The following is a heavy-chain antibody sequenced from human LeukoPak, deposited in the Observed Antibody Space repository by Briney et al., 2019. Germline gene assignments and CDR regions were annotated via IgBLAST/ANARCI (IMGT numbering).Heavy chain of an antibody. V-gene: IGHV4-59*01. CDR3: ARGRVSSSTWYSTYYYYFYMDV. CDR1: DDSITMYY. D-gene: IGHD4-11*01. Sequence: SSETLSLTCSVSDDSITMYYWTWIRQPPGKGLEWIGYVDHTGSTNFNPSLNGRVSISRDTSKNLFSLRLRSVTAADTAVYFCARGRVSSSTWYSTYYYYFYMDVWGKGTTVTVSS. CDR2: VDHTGST. J-gene: IGHJ6*03.